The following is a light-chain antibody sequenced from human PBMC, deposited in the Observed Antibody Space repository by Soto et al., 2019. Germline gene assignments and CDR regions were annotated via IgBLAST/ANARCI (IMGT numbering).Light chain of an antibody. Sequence: EIVLTQSPATLSLSPGERATLSCRASQSVSSYLAWYQHKPGQAPRLLIYDASNRATGIPARFSGSGSGTDFTLTIGRLEPEDFAVYYCQQYNNWPETFGQGTKVDIK. CDR2: DAS. J-gene: IGKJ1*01. V-gene: IGKV3-11*01. CDR3: QQYNNWPET. CDR1: QSVSSY.